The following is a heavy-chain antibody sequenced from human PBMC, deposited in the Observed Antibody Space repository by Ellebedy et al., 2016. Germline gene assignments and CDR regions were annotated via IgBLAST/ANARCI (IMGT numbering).Heavy chain of an antibody. D-gene: IGHD5-12*01. CDR3: ARAIVAKVPYYYYYGMDV. J-gene: IGHJ6*02. CDR2: IDWDDDK. V-gene: IGHV2-70*11. Sequence: SGPTLVKPTQTLTLTCTFSGFSLSTGGMCVSWIRQPPGKALEWLARIDWDDDKYYSTSLKTRLTISKDTSKNQVVLTMTNMDPVDTATFYCARAIVAKVPYYYYYGMDVWGQGTTVTVSS. CDR1: GFSLSTGGMC.